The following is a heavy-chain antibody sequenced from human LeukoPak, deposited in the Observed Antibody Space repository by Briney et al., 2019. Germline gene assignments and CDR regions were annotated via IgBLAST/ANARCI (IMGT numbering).Heavy chain of an antibody. CDR3: ARAPKATVVPI. CDR1: GGSNNSYY. D-gene: IGHD4-23*01. V-gene: IGHV4-4*07. Sequence: PSETLSLTCTVSGGSNNSYYWSWIRQAAGKGLEWIGRIYSSGSTKYNPSLKSRVSMSVDTSKNQFSLKLTSVTAADTAVYYCARAPKATVVPIWGQGILVTVSS. CDR2: IYSSGST. J-gene: IGHJ4*02.